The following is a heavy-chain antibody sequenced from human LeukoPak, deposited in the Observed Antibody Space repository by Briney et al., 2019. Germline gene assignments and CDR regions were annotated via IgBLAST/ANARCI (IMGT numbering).Heavy chain of an antibody. CDR1: GFTFSSYA. J-gene: IGHJ6*02. CDR2: ISGSGGST. Sequence: GGSLRLSCAASGFTFSSYAMSWVRQAPGKGLEWVSAISGSGGSTYYADSVKGRFTIPRDNSKNTLYLQMNSLRAEDTAVYYCAKEVEGSSGWFSYYYYGMDVWGQGTTVTVSS. D-gene: IGHD6-19*01. V-gene: IGHV3-23*01. CDR3: AKEVEGSSGWFSYYYYGMDV.